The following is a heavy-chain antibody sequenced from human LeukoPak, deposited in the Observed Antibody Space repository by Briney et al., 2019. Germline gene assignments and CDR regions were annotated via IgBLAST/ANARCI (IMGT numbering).Heavy chain of an antibody. CDR1: GFNFRTYG. V-gene: IGHV3-30*02. Sequence: GGSLRLSCAASGFNFRTYGMHWFRQAPNKGLEWVAFTQSDEGYINYADSVKGRFIISRDNSKDTLYLQMNSLRPEDTAIYYSTTEPRWFDFWGQGTLVTVSS. J-gene: IGHJ4*02. CDR3: TTEPRWFDF. CDR2: TQSDEGYI.